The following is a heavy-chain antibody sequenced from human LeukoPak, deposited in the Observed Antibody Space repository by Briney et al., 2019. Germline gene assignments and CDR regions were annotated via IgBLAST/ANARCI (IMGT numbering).Heavy chain of an antibody. Sequence: ASVKVSCKASGYTFTSYGISWVRQAPGQGFEWMGWISAYNGNTNYAQKLQGRVTMTTDTSTSTAYMELRSLRSDDTAVYYCARVPQGRTKRLRFYFDYWGQGTLVTVSS. CDR3: ARVPQGRTKRLRFYFDY. V-gene: IGHV1-18*01. CDR2: ISAYNGNT. J-gene: IGHJ4*02. CDR1: GYTFTSYG. D-gene: IGHD2-21*01.